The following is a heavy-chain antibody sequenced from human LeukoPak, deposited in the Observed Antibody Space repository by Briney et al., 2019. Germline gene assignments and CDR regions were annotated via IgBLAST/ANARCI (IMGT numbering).Heavy chain of an antibody. V-gene: IGHV1-2*02. D-gene: IGHD2-2*01. CDR3: ARRRYLLLSPLLDY. CDR2: INPNSGGT. J-gene: IGHJ4*02. CDR1: GYTFTGYY. Sequence: ASVNVSCKASGYTFTGYYMHWVRQAPGQGLEWMGWINPNSGGTNYAQKFQGRVTMTRDRSISTAYMELSRLRSDDTAVYYCARRRYLLLSPLLDYWCQGTLVTVSS.